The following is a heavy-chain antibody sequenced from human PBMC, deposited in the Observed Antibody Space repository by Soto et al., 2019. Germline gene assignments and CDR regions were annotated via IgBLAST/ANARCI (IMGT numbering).Heavy chain of an antibody. CDR3: TTLSITIFGVVLMDV. V-gene: IGHV1-8*01. CDR2: MNPNSGNT. D-gene: IGHD3-3*01. Sequence: ASVKVSCKASGYTFTSYDINWVRQATGQGLEWMGWMNPNSGNTGYAQKFQGRFTISRDDSKNTLYLQMNSLKTEDTAVYYCTTLSITIFGVVLMDVWGQGTTVTVSS. CDR1: GYTFTSYD. J-gene: IGHJ6*02.